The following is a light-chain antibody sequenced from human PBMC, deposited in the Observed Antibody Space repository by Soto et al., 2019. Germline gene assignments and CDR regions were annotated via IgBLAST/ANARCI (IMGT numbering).Light chain of an antibody. CDR2: DAS. J-gene: IGKJ4*01. CDR3: QQYGDSRQIT. V-gene: IGKV3-20*01. Sequence: EVVLAQAPGTLALSPGETNTLSCRASQTVSANYLAWYQQKPGQAPRLLIYDASRRATGTPDRFTGSGSGTDFTLTIRRLEPEDFALYFCQQYGDSRQITFGGGTNLEIK. CDR1: QTVSANY.